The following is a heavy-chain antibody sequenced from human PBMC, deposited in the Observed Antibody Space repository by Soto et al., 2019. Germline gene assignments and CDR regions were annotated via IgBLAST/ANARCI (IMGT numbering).Heavy chain of an antibody. V-gene: IGHV4-31*03. CDR1: GGSISSGGGY. Sequence: SETLSLTCTVSGGSISSGGGYWSWIRRHPGKGLEWIGYIYYSGSTYYNPSLKSRVTISVDTSKNHFSLKLSSVTAEDTAVYYCAKDRWELTYYFDYWGQGTLVTVSS. D-gene: IGHD1-26*01. CDR3: AKDRWELTYYFDY. CDR2: IYYSGST. J-gene: IGHJ4*02.